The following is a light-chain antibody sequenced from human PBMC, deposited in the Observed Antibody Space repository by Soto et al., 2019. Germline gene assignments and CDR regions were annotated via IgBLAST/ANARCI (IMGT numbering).Light chain of an antibody. CDR2: VAS. CDR1: QNMANY. J-gene: IGKJ2*01. CDR3: QQSSSTPYT. Sequence: DMQMTQSPSSLSASIGDRVTITCRSSQNMANYLNWYHQKPGKAPKLLIYVASSLHCGVPSSLSGSGSGTDFTLTISSLQPEGSATYFCQQSSSTPYTFGRGTKVEIK. V-gene: IGKV1-39*01.